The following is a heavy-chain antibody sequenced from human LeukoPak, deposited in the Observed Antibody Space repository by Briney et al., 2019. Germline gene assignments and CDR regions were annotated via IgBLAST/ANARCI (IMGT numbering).Heavy chain of an antibody. D-gene: IGHD5-18*01. CDR1: GFTFSSYS. J-gene: IGHJ4*02. CDR3: ARVGCHSYSYGCPYFDY. CDR2: ISSSSSYI. Sequence: GGSLRLSCAASGFTFSSYSMNWVRQAPGKGLEWVSSISSSSSYIYYADSVKGRFTISRDNAKNSLYLQMNSLRAEDTAVYYCARVGCHSYSYGCPYFDYWGQGTLVTVSS. V-gene: IGHV3-21*01.